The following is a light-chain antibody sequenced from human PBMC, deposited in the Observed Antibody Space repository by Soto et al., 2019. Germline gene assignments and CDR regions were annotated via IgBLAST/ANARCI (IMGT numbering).Light chain of an antibody. V-gene: IGKV3-20*01. Sequence: EIVLAQSPGPLFFSPGEKETLSCRAIKSVTSSYLAWYHHKPGQAPSLLTYGASSRATGIPDRFSGSGSGTDFSLTISRLEPEDFAVYYCKQYGSSPPTFGQGTKVDIK. J-gene: IGKJ1*01. CDR1: KSVTSSY. CDR2: GAS. CDR3: KQYGSSPPT.